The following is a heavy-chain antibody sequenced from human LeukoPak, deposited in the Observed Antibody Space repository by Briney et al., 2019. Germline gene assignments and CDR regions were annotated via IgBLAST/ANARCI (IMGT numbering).Heavy chain of an antibody. Sequence: ASVKVSCKASGYTFAGYYMHWVRQAPGQGLEWMGWINPNSGGTNYAQKFQGWVTMTRDTSISTAYMELSRLRSDDTAVYYCARGQPPYYYYGMDVWGQGTTVTVSS. CDR1: GYTFAGYY. V-gene: IGHV1-2*04. D-gene: IGHD1-1*01. J-gene: IGHJ6*02. CDR2: INPNSGGT. CDR3: ARGQPPYYYYGMDV.